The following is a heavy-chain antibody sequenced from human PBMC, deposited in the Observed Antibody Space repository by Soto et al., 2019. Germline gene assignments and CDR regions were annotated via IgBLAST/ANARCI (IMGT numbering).Heavy chain of an antibody. Sequence: ASVKVSCKASGYTFTSYYMHWVRQAPGQGLEWMGIINPSGGSTSYAQNFQGRVTFTRDASASTTYMEVTSLRSADTALYYCARDLFCSGGSCKPTWGQGTLVTVSS. D-gene: IGHD2-15*01. J-gene: IGHJ5*02. V-gene: IGHV1-46*01. CDR1: GYTFTSYY. CDR3: ARDLFCSGGSCKPT. CDR2: INPSGGST.